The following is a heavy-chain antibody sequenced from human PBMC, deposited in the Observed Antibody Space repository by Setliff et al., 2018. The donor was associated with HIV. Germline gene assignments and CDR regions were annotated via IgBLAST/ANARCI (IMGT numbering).Heavy chain of an antibody. CDR1: GFTFSRYW. V-gene: IGHV3-7*01. CDR3: ARDKGPNLLDY. J-gene: IGHJ4*02. D-gene: IGHD2-8*01. CDR2: INQDGGRK. Sequence: GGSLRLSCADSGFTFSRYWMSWVRQAPGKGLAWVASINQDGGRKYYVDSVKGRFTISRDNAKNSLYLQMNSLRAEDTAVYYCARDKGPNLLDYWGQGTLVTVSS.